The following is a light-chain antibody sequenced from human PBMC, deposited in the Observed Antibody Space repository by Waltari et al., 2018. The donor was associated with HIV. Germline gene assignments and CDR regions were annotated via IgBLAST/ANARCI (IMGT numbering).Light chain of an antibody. Sequence: QSALTQPASVSGSPGQSTTISCTGTRNDIGTYNYVSWYQQHPGNVPKLLIYEVTKRPSGVSNRFSGSKSGNTASLTISGLQAEDEAAYYCCSYTSTTTSILFAGGTKLTVL. CDR2: EVT. CDR3: CSYTSTTTSIL. J-gene: IGLJ2*01. V-gene: IGLV2-14*01. CDR1: RNDIGTYNY.